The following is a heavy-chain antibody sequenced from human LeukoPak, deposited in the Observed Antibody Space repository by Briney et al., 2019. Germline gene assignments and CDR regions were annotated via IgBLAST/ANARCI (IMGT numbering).Heavy chain of an antibody. V-gene: IGHV3-11*04. Sequence: GGSLRLSCAASGFSFSDYYMTWIRQAPGKGLEWVSHISRGSGSSIYYADSVKGRFTISRDNAKNSLYLQMNSLRAEDTAVYYCARLREIPVFGVVTKSTSYFDYWGQGTLVTVSS. CDR2: ISRGSGSSI. D-gene: IGHD3-3*01. J-gene: IGHJ4*02. CDR1: GFSFSDYY. CDR3: ARLREIPVFGVVTKSTSYFDY.